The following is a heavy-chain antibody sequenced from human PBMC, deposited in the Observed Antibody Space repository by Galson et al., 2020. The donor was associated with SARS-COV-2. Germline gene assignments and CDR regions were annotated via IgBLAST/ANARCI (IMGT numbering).Heavy chain of an antibody. CDR2: IDPSDSYT. Sequence: GESLKISCKGSGYSFTSYWISWVRQMPGKGLEWMGRIDPSDSYTNYSPSFQGHVTISADKSISTAYLQWSSLKASDTAMYYCARHYGDYVDFQHWGQGTLVTVSS. CDR3: ARHYGDYVDFQH. J-gene: IGHJ1*01. V-gene: IGHV5-10-1*01. CDR1: GYSFTSYW. D-gene: IGHD4-17*01.